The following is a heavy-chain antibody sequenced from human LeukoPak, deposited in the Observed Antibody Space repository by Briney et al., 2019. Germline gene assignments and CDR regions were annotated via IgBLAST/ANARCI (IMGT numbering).Heavy chain of an antibody. CDR1: GGSISSSSYY. CDR2: IYYSGST. CDR3: ARHTGPAATRFY. V-gene: IGHV4-39*01. J-gene: IGHJ4*02. Sequence: SSETLSLTCTVSGGSISSSSYYWGWIRQPPGKGLEWIGSIYYSGSTYYNPSLKSPVTISVDTSKNQFSLKLRSVTAADTAVYSCARHTGPAATRFYWGQGTVVSV. D-gene: IGHD2-2*01.